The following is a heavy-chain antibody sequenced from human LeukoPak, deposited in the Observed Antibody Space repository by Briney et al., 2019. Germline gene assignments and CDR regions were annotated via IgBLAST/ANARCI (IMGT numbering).Heavy chain of an antibody. J-gene: IGHJ6*03. D-gene: IGHD3-16*01. CDR3: ARCALGVWADNYYMDV. Sequence: GGSLRLSCSASESLNGYAMSWVRQAPGMGLEWVASISSSGSYMYYADSVKGRFIISRDNAKKSLSLEMNSLTSHDTAIYHCARCALGVWADNYYMDVWGTGTTVIVSS. CDR2: ISSSGSYM. CDR1: ESLNGYA. V-gene: IGHV3-21*01.